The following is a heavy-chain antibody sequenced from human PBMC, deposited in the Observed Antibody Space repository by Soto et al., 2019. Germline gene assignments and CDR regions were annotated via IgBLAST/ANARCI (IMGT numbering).Heavy chain of an antibody. CDR3: WGGRGGTGVHLDY. D-gene: IGHD3-10*01. CDR1: GYTFSNYA. J-gene: IGHJ4*02. V-gene: IGHV1-8*01. CDR2: MDPDSGDT. Sequence: ASVKVSSKASGYTFSNYAINWVRQATGPGPEWMGWMDPDSGDTGYVQKLQGRVTMTRSTSISTAYMKLSHLRSKDPAVYCRWGGRGGTGVHLDYWDQGTRVTVSS.